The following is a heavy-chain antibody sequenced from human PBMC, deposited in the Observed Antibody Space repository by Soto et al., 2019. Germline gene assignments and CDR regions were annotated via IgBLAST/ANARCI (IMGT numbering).Heavy chain of an antibody. V-gene: IGHV4-34*01. J-gene: IGHJ5*02. CDR1: GGSFSGYY. CDR3: ARVWTTVTNWFDP. CDR2: INHSGNT. Sequence: SETLSLTCAVYGGSFSGYYWSWIRQPPGKGLEWIGEINHSGNTNYNPSLKSRVTISVDTSKNQFSLKLSSVTAADTAVYYCARVWTTVTNWFDPWGQGTLVTVSS. D-gene: IGHD4-17*01.